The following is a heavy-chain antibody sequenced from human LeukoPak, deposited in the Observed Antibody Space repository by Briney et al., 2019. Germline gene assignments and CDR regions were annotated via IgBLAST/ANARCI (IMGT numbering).Heavy chain of an antibody. CDR3: AGSFDM. V-gene: IGHV3-15*01. CDR1: GFTFGITW. D-gene: IGHD2-15*01. Sequence: PGGSLRLSCAASGFTFGITWMSWVRQAPARGLEWVGRIKSKNDGGTTDYAAPVKGRFTISRDDSKNMLYLQMDSLKSDDTALYYCAGSFDMLGRGTMVTVSS. CDR2: IKSKNDGGTT. J-gene: IGHJ3*02.